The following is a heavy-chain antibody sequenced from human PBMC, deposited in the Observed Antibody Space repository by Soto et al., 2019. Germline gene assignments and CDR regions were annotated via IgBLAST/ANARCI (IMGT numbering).Heavy chain of an antibody. J-gene: IGHJ5*02. Sequence: GESLKISCTASGFTFSSYSMNWVRQAPGKGLEWVSYISSSSRTIHYADSVKGRFTVSRDNAKTSLFLQMNSLRDEDTAVYYCARSPYDILTGDNWFDHWGQGTLVTVSS. D-gene: IGHD3-9*01. CDR1: GFTFSSYS. CDR2: ISSSSRTI. CDR3: ARSPYDILTGDNWFDH. V-gene: IGHV3-48*02.